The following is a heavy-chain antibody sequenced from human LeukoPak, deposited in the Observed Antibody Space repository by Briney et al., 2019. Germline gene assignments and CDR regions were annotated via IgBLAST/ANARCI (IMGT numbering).Heavy chain of an antibody. Sequence: ASVKVSCKSSGGTFDNYAIHWVRQAPGQGLEWMGRIITNLNRENYAQIRVPITADKSTATSDMELRGLRYEDTAVYYCARRTYRVDDSFDVWGQGTMVTVSS. CDR2: IITNLNRE. CDR1: GGTFDNYA. J-gene: IGHJ3*01. CDR3: ARRTYRVDDSFDV. V-gene: IGHV1-69*04. D-gene: IGHD1-1*01.